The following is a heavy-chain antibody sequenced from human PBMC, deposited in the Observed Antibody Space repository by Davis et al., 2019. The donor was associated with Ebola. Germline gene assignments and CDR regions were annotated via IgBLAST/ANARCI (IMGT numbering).Heavy chain of an antibody. J-gene: IGHJ6*02. D-gene: IGHD2-8*02. CDR3: ARSSAYYCTGGVCYTGHYGMDV. CDR2: INPSGGST. CDR1: GYTFTSYY. Sequence: ASVKVSCKASGYTFTSYYMHWVRQAPGQGLEWMGIINPSGGSTSYAQKFQGRVTMTRDTSTSTVYMELSSLRAGDTAVYYCARSSAYYCTGGVCYTGHYGMDVWGQGTTVTVSS. V-gene: IGHV1-46*01.